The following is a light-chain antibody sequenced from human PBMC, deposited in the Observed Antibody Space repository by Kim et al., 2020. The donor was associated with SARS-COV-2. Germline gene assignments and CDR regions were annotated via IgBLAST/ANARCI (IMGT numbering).Light chain of an antibody. CDR3: QQSYSTPIT. CDR1: QSISSY. Sequence: DIQMTQSPYSLSASVGDRVTISCRASQSISSYLNWYQQKPGKAPKLLIYAASSLQSGVPSRFSGSGSGTDFTLTISSLQPEDFATYYSQQSYSTPITFGPGTKVDIK. CDR2: AAS. J-gene: IGKJ3*01. V-gene: IGKV1-39*01.